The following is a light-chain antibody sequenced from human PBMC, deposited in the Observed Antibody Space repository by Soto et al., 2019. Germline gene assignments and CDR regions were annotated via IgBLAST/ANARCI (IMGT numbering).Light chain of an antibody. CDR2: GAS. J-gene: IGKJ1*01. CDR1: QSVSSN. Sequence: ELVMTQSPATLSVSPGERATLSCRASQSVSSNLAWYQQKPGQAPRLLIYGASTRATGIPARFSGSGSGTEFTLTISSLQSEDFAVYYCQQYNNWPCTFGQGTKVDIK. V-gene: IGKV3-15*01. CDR3: QQYNNWPCT.